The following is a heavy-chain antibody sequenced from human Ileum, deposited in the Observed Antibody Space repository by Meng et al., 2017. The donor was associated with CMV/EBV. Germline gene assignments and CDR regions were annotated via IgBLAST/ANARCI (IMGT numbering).Heavy chain of an antibody. CDR1: GFTVSDSW. V-gene: IGHV3-15*04. CDR2: IETKSDGGTT. CDR3: TTGLNCKSSWDCY. Sequence: GESLKISCAVSGFTVSDSWMTWVRQAPGKGLEWLGRIETKSDGGTTDYVAPEKGRFTISRDETKNTLYLQMNSLKTDDTGVYYCTTGLNCKSSWDCYWGQGTLVTVSS. J-gene: IGHJ4*02. D-gene: IGHD2-21*01.